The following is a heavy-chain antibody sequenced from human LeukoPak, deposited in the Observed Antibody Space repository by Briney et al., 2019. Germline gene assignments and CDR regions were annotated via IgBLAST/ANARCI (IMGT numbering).Heavy chain of an antibody. CDR2: ISSSSNTI. V-gene: IGHV3-48*04. CDR3: ARAAPLSD. Sequence: GGSLRLSCAASGFTFSSYSMNWVRQAPGKGLEWVSYISSSSNTIYYADSVKGRFTISRDNAKNSLYLQMNSLRAEDTAVYYCARAAPLSDWGQGTLVTVSS. J-gene: IGHJ4*02. CDR1: GFTFSSYS.